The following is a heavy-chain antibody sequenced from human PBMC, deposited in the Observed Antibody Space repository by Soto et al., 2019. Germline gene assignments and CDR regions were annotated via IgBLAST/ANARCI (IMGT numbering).Heavy chain of an antibody. V-gene: IGHV4-38-2*01. J-gene: IGHJ4*01. Sequence: SETLSLTCVVSGDSISSGCYWAWIRQPPGKGLEWIGSIYHSGTTYYNPSLKSRVTILVDTSKNQFSLKLSSVTAADXAVYYCARQQXXXXXXLFDYWGXGTLVXXSX. CDR1: GDSISSGCY. CDR3: ARQQXXXXXXLFDY. D-gene: IGHD6-13*01. CDR2: IYHSGTT.